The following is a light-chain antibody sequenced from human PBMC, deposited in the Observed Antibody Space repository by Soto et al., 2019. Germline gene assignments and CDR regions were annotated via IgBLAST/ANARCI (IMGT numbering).Light chain of an antibody. V-gene: IGLV2-11*01. CDR2: DVS. Sequence: QSALTQPRSVSGSPGQSVTISCTGTSSDVGAYNYVSWYQQHPGKAPKLIIFDVSKRPSGVTDRFYGSKSDNTASLTISGLQAEDEADYYCCSYAGAYSYVIFGGGTQLTVL. CDR1: SSDVGAYNY. CDR3: CSYAGAYSYVI. J-gene: IGLJ2*01.